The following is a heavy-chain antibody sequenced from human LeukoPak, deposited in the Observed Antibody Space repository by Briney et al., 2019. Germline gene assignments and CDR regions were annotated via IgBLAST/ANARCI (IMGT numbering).Heavy chain of an antibody. Sequence: GGSLARYCAASGFSFRTYGMNWIRQAPGKGLESISYIASSSSATYYAESVKGRFTISRDNVNSSLYLDMDSLRVDDTAVYYCARSATRFSNGWYGQVDFGSWGQGSLVIVSS. CDR3: ARSATRFSNGWYGQVDFGS. CDR2: IASSSSAT. D-gene: IGHD6-19*01. J-gene: IGHJ4*02. V-gene: IGHV3-48*01. CDR1: GFSFRTYG.